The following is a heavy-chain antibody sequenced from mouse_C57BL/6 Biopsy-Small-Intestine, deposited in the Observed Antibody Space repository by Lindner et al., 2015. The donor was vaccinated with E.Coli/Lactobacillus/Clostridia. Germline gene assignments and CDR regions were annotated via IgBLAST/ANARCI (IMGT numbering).Heavy chain of an antibody. CDR3: ARDTMAWFVFDI. J-gene: IGHJ3*01. CDR2: IIPIFGTT. D-gene: IGHD1-1*02. V-gene: IGHV1-81*01. Sequence: SVKVSCKASGGTFSSYTISWVQQAPGQGLEWMGGIIPIFGTTNYAQKFQGRVTITADESTSTAYMELSSLRSEDTAVYYCARDTMAWFVFDIWGQGTMVTVSS. CDR1: GGTFSSYT.